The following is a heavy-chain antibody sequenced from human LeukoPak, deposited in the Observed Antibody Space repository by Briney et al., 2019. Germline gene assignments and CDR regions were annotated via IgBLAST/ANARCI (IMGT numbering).Heavy chain of an antibody. V-gene: IGHV3-30*18. CDR3: AKVGSRYFDWPSHFDY. J-gene: IGHJ4*02. CDR2: ISHDGSNK. CDR1: GFTFSSYG. Sequence: GGSLRLSCAASGFTFSSYGMHWARQAPGKGLDWVAVISHDGSNKYYADSVKGRFTISRDNSKNTVYLQMNSLRAEDTAVYYCAKVGSRYFDWPSHFDYWGQGTLVTVSS. D-gene: IGHD3-9*01.